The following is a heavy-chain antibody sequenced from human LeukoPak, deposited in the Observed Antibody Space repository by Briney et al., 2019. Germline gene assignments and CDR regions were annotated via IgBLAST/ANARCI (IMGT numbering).Heavy chain of an antibody. CDR2: IYSGGST. Sequence: GGSLRLSCAASGFTVSSNYMSWVRQAPGKGLEWVSVIYSGGSTYYADSVKGRFTISRDNSKSTLYLQMNSLRAEDTAVYYCARFAFSGYYDYYFDYWGQGTLVTVSS. CDR1: GFTVSSNY. D-gene: IGHD3-22*01. J-gene: IGHJ4*02. CDR3: ARFAFSGYYDYYFDY. V-gene: IGHV3-53*01.